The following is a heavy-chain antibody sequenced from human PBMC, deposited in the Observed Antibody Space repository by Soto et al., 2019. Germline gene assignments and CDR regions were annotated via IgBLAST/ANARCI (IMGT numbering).Heavy chain of an antibody. J-gene: IGHJ4*02. Sequence: GGSLRLSCAASGFTFSSYGMHWVRQAPGKGLEWVAVIWYDGSNKYYADSVKGRFTISRDNSKNTLYLQMNSLRAEDTAVYYCARDSDDSSGYSPLFDYWGQGTLVTVSS. CDR3: ARDSDDSSGYSPLFDY. CDR2: IWYDGSNK. V-gene: IGHV3-33*01. CDR1: GFTFSSYG. D-gene: IGHD3-22*01.